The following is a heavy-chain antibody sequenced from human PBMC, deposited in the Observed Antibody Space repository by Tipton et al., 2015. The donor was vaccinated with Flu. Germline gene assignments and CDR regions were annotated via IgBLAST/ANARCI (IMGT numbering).Heavy chain of an antibody. J-gene: IGHJ5*02. V-gene: IGHV4-4*07. Sequence: TLSLTCTVSGDSFSGYYWSWVRQPAGKGLEWIGRISSSGSTYYNSSLKSRVTISLDKSKNQFSLRLVSMTATDTAVYYCARRDYSNYVSEPKNWFDPWGQGILVTVSS. CDR3: ARRDYSNYVSEPKNWFDP. D-gene: IGHD4-11*01. CDR2: ISSSGST. CDR1: GDSFSGYY.